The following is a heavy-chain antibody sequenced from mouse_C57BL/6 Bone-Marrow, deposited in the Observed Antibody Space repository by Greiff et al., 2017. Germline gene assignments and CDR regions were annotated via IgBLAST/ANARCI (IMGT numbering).Heavy chain of an antibody. V-gene: IGHV1-7*01. CDR1: GYTFTSYW. CDR3: ASHHYDRSSYCYIDV. D-gene: IGHD1-1*01. CDR2: LTPSGGYT. J-gene: IGHJ1*03. Sequence: LQESGAELVKPGASVKLSCTASGYTFTSYWMHWVNQRPGQSLAWIGYLTPSGGYTKYTQKFKGTATLTADNSSSTPYMQLSSLTSEDSAVYYCASHHYDRSSYCYIDVWGTGTTVTVSS.